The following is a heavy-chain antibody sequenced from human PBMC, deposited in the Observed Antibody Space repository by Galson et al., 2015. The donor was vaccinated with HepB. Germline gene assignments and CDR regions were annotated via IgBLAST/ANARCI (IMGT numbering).Heavy chain of an antibody. CDR2: ISYDGSNK. CDR1: GFTFSSYG. Sequence: SLRLSCAASGFTFSSYGMHWVRQAPGKGLEWVAVISYDGSNKYYADSVKGRFTISRDNSKNTLYLQMNSLRAEDTAVYYCAGDGSSSGLYWYFDLWGRGTLVTVSS. V-gene: IGHV3-30*03. J-gene: IGHJ2*01. D-gene: IGHD6-19*01. CDR3: AGDGSSSGLYWYFDL.